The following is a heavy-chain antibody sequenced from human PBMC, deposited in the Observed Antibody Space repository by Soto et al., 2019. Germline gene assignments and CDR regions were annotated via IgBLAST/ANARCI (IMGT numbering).Heavy chain of an antibody. CDR2: IYSGGST. CDR3: ARASFLTVTGYYYYGMDV. D-gene: IGHD4-4*01. J-gene: IGHJ6*02. V-gene: IGHV3-53*01. Sequence: GGSLRLSCAASGFTVSSNYMSWVRQAPGKGLEWVSVIYSGGSTYYADSVKGRFTISRDNSKNTLYLQMNSLRAEDTAVYYCARASFLTVTGYYYYGMDVWGQGTTVTVSS. CDR1: GFTVSSNY.